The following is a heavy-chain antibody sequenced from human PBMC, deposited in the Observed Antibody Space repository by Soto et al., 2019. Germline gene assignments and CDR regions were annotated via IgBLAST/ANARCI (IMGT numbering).Heavy chain of an antibody. D-gene: IGHD3-3*01. V-gene: IGHV1-69*01. CDR3: AIAIFGVVMIDYYGMDV. CDR2: IIPIFGTA. J-gene: IGHJ6*02. CDR1: GGTFSSYA. Sequence: QVQLVQSGAEVKKPGSSVKVSCKASGGTFSSYAISWVRQAPGQGLEWMGGIIPIFGTANYAQKFQGRVTITADESTSTAYMELSSLRSEDTAVYYCAIAIFGVVMIDYYGMDVWGQGTTVTVSS.